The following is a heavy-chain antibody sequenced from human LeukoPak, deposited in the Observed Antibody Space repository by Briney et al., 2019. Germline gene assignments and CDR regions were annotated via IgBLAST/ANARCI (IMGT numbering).Heavy chain of an antibody. CDR1: GGTFSSYA. D-gene: IGHD6-13*01. CDR2: IIPIFGTA. J-gene: IGHJ5*02. V-gene: IGHV1-69*01. CDR3: AGAAAADLRFGWFDP. Sequence: SVRVSCKASGGTFSSYAISWVRQAPGQGLEWMGVIIPIFGTANYAQKFQGRVTITADESTSTAYMELSSMRSEDTAVYYCAGAAAADLRFGWFDPWGQGTLVTVSS.